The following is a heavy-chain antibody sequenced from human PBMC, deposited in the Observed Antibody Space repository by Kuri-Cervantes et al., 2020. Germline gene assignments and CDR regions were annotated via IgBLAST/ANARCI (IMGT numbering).Heavy chain of an antibody. CDR2: ISGSGGST. J-gene: IGHJ4*02. CDR1: GFTFSSYA. V-gene: IGHV3-23*01. CDR3: AAVLLWFGEYRQIDY. D-gene: IGHD3-10*01. Sequence: GESLKISCAASGFTFSSYAMSWVRQAPGKGLEWVSAISGSGGSTYYADSVKGRFTISRDNSKNTLYLQMNSLRAEDTAVYYFAAVLLWFGEYRQIDYWGQGTLVTVSS.